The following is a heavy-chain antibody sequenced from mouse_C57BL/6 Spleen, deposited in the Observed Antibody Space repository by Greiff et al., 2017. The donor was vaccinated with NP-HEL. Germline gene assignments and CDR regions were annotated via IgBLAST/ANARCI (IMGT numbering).Heavy chain of an antibody. J-gene: IGHJ2*01. CDR2: IDPSDSYT. CDR3: ARNYGNLLDY. Sequence: QVQLQQSGAELVKPGASVKLSCKASGYTFTSYWMQWVKQRPGQGLEWIGEIDPSDSYTNYNQKFKGKATLTVDTSSSTAYMQLSSLTSEDSAVYYCARNYGNLLDYWGQGTTLTVSS. CDR1: GYTFTSYW. D-gene: IGHD2-1*01. V-gene: IGHV1-50*01.